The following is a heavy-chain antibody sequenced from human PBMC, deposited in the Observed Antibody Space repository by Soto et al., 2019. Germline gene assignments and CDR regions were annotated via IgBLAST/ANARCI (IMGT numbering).Heavy chain of an antibody. J-gene: IGHJ4*02. CDR1: GFSLSTSGVG. Sequence: QITLKESGPTLVKPTQTLTLTCTFSGFSLSTSGVGVGWIRQPPGQALEWLALIYWDDDKRYSPSLKSRLTITKDTSKNQVVLTTTNMDPVDTATYYCAHRPSYCSGGSCYSGFDYWGQGTLVTVSS. V-gene: IGHV2-5*02. CDR2: IYWDDDK. CDR3: AHRPSYCSGGSCYSGFDY. D-gene: IGHD2-15*01.